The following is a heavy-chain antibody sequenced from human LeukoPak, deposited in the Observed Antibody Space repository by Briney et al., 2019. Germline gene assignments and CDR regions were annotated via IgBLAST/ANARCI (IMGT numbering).Heavy chain of an antibody. Sequence: GGSLRLSCAASGFTFSSYGMHWVRQAPGKGLEWVAVIWYDGSNKYYADSVKGRFTISRDNSKNTLYLQMNSLRAEDTAVYYCARDEREQIAVAGDYWGQGTLVTVSS. CDR3: ARDEREQIAVAGDY. J-gene: IGHJ4*02. V-gene: IGHV3-33*01. CDR1: GFTFSSYG. CDR2: IWYDGSNK. D-gene: IGHD6-19*01.